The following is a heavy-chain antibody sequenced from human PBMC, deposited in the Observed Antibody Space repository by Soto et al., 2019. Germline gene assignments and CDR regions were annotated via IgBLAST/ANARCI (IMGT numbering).Heavy chain of an antibody. J-gene: IGHJ5*02. CDR2: SSHSGTT. CDR3: ARSGGSAGWFDP. CDR1: GYSITTGYY. V-gene: IGHV4-38-2*01. D-gene: IGHD2-15*01. Sequence: SETLSLTCVVSGYSITTGYYCGWILQPPGKGVDWIGSSSHSGTTFYSSSLKSRVTISKDASKNQFHLKVNSVIAADTAVHDCARSGGSAGWFDPWGPGSLVIFSS.